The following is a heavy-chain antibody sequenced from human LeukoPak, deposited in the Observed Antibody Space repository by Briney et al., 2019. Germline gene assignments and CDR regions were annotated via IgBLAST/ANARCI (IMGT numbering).Heavy chain of an antibody. CDR2: IYYDSSHI. Sequence: GGPPRLSCAASGFNITNSAMNSVPHVPGGGLDGPSSIYYDSSHIYYAASVKGRFTISRDNCRNSVYLQMNSLRVEDTAVYYCARDPLRYLRVDHYDYWGQGTPVAVSS. V-gene: IGHV3-21*01. J-gene: IGHJ4*02. CDR1: GFNITNSA. CDR3: ARDPLRYLRVDHYDY. D-gene: IGHD3-9*01.